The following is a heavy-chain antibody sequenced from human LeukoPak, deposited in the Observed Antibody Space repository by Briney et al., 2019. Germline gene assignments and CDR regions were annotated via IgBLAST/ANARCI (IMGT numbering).Heavy chain of an antibody. D-gene: IGHD3-16*01. J-gene: IGHJ4*02. CDR1: GFTFSSYS. Sequence: GGSLRLSCAASGFTFSSYSMNWVRQAPGKGLEWVSSISSSSSYIYYADSVKGRFTISRDNAKNSLCLQINSLRAEDTAVYYCARLGEKADFDYWGQGTLVTVSS. CDR3: ARLGEKADFDY. CDR2: ISSSSSYI. V-gene: IGHV3-21*01.